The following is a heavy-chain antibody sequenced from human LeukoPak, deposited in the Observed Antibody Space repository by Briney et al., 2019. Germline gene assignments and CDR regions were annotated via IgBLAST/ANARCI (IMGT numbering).Heavy chain of an antibody. CDR2: IYYSGST. CDR1: GGSISSYY. J-gene: IGHJ5*02. CDR3: ASGLTYCGGDCSPA. D-gene: IGHD2-21*02. V-gene: IGHV4-59*08. Sequence: SETLSLTCTVSGGSISSYYWSWIRQPPGKGLEWIGYIYYSGSTNYNPSLKSRVTISVDTSKNQFSLKLSSVTAADTAVYYCASGLTYCGGDCSPAWGQGTLVTVSS.